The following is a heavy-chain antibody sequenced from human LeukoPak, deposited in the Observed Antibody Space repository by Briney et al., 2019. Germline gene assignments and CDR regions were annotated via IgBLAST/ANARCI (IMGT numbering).Heavy chain of an antibody. V-gene: IGHV4-34*01. J-gene: IGHJ4*02. CDR3: ARDPTTVVSVPYYSDD. Sequence: PSETLSLTCGLFGRSIIGYHWNWIRQSPGKGLEWIGEINHSGSANYNPSFKSRVTISLDTSKNRFSLELRSVTAADTAVYYCARDPTTVVSVPYYSDDWGQGTLVTVSS. CDR2: INHSGSA. D-gene: IGHD4-11*01. CDR1: GRSIIGYH.